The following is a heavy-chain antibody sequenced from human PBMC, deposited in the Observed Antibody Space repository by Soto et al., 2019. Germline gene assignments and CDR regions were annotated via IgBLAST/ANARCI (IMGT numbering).Heavy chain of an antibody. J-gene: IGHJ4*02. Sequence: ASVKVSCKASGGTFSSYAISWVRQAPGQGLEWMGGIIPIFGTANYAQKFQGGVTITADESTSTAYMELSSLRSEDTAVYYCARDSGYSGNALDYWGQGTLVTVSS. V-gene: IGHV1-69*13. CDR3: ARDSGYSGNALDY. CDR1: GGTFSSYA. D-gene: IGHD5-12*01. CDR2: IIPIFGTA.